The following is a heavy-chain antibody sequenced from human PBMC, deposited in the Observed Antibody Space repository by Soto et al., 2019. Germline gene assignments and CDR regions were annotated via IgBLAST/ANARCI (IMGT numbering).Heavy chain of an antibody. Sequence: PGESLKISCKGSGYSFTSYWISWVRQMPGKGLEWMGRIDPSDSYTNYSPSFQGHVTISADKSISTAYLQWSSLKASDTAMYYCASVEMATTPVYYYYGMDVWGQGTTVTVSS. D-gene: IGHD5-12*01. J-gene: IGHJ6*02. CDR3: ASVEMATTPVYYYYGMDV. CDR1: GYSFTSYW. V-gene: IGHV5-10-1*01. CDR2: IDPSDSYT.